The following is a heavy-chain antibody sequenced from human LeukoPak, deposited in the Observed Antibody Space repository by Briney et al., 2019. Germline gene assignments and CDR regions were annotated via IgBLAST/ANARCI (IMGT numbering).Heavy chain of an antibody. Sequence: PSETLSLTCTVSGGSISSSSYYWGWIRQPPGKGLEWFGSIYYSGSTYYNPYLKSRVTISVDTSKNQFSLKLSSVTAADTSVYYWASTTVPPHGHLGGQGTVVTVSS. V-gene: IGHV4-39*01. J-gene: IGHJ4*02. CDR1: GGSISSSSYY. CDR3: ASTTVPPHGHL. CDR2: IYYSGST. D-gene: IGHD4-11*01.